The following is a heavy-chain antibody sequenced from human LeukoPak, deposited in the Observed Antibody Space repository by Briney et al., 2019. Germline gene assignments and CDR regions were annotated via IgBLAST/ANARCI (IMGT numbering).Heavy chain of an antibody. CDR2: ISSSSSYI. CDR3: ARDRVPGRGYCSSTSCYPDY. J-gene: IGHJ4*02. Sequence: GGSLRLSCAASGFTFSSYGMNWVRQAPGKGLEWVSSISSSSSYIYYADSVKGRFTISRDNAKNSLYLQMNSLRAEDTAVYYCARDRVPGRGYCSSTSCYPDYWGQGTLVTVSS. D-gene: IGHD2-2*01. CDR1: GFTFSSYG. V-gene: IGHV3-21*01.